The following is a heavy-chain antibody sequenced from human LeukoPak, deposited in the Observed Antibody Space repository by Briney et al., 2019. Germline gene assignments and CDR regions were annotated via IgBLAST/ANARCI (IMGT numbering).Heavy chain of an antibody. CDR2: IYTSGST. J-gene: IGHJ6*03. CDR1: GGSISSYY. CDR3: ARRVGSTSPYYYYYMDV. D-gene: IGHD2-2*01. V-gene: IGHV4-4*09. Sequence: SETLSLTCTVSGGSISSYYWSWIRQPPGKGLEWIGYIYTSGSTNYNPSLKSRVTISVDTSKNQFFLKLSSVTAADAAVYYCARRVGSTSPYYYYYMDVWGKGTTVTVSS.